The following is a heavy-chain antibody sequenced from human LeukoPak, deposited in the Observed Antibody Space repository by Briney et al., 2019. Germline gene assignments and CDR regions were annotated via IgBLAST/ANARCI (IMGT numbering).Heavy chain of an antibody. D-gene: IGHD5-12*01. V-gene: IGHV4-61*02. Sequence: PSQTLSLTCTVSGGSISSGSYYWSWIRQPAGKGLEWIGRIYTSGSTNYNPSLKSRVTISVGTSKNQFSLKLSSVTAADTAVYYCARANSGYDLMGGYYYYMDVWGKGTTVTVSS. CDR2: IYTSGST. J-gene: IGHJ6*03. CDR3: ARANSGYDLMGGYYYYMDV. CDR1: GGSISSGSYY.